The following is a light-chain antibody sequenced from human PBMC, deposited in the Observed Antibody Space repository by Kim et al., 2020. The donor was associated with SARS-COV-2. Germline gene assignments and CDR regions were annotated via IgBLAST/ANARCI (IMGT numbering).Light chain of an antibody. CDR3: QVWDSSSDHPV. J-gene: IGLJ1*01. CDR2: YDS. CDR1: NIGSKS. V-gene: IGLV3-21*04. Sequence: APGKTARITCWGNNIGSKSVHWYQQKPGQAPVLVIYYDSDRPSGIPERFSGSNSGNTATLTISRVEAGDEADYYCQVWDSSSDHPVFGTGTKVTVL.